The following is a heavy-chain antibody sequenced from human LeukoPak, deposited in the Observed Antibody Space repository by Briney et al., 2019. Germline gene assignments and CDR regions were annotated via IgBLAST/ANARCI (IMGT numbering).Heavy chain of an antibody. J-gene: IGHJ4*02. D-gene: IGHD6-13*01. CDR3: AREYDSRARFNS. Sequence: PGGSLRLSCAGSGDGFTRHTMNWVRRAPGKGLEWIAYIWSNGDYIYYPDSVKGRFTISRDNARTSVYLQMNSLRVEDTAICYCAREYDSRARFNSRGPGTLVTVSS. V-gene: IGHV3-21*05. CDR2: IWSNGDYI. CDR1: GDGFTRHT.